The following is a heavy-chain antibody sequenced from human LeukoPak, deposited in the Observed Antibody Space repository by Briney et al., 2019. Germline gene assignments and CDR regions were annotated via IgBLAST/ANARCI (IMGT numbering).Heavy chain of an antibody. Sequence: SETLSLTCTVSGVSISSYYWSWIRQPPGKGLEWIGYIYYSGSTNYNPSLKSRVTISVDTSKNQFSLKLSSVTAADTAVYYCARERALRYCSGGSCFGIFDYWGQGTLVTVSS. CDR2: IYYSGST. V-gene: IGHV4-59*01. D-gene: IGHD2-15*01. J-gene: IGHJ4*02. CDR3: ARERALRYCSGGSCFGIFDY. CDR1: GVSISSYY.